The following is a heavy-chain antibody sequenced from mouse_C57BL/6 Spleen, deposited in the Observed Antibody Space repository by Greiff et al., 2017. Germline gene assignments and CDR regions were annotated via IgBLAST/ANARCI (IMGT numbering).Heavy chain of an antibody. V-gene: IGHV3-6*01. J-gene: IGHJ2*01. CDR1: GYSITSGYY. CDR3: ASVLNYYGSTVFDY. CDR2: ISYDGSN. D-gene: IGHD1-1*01. Sequence: VQLKESGPGLVKPSQSLSLTCSVTGYSITSGYYWNWIRQFPGNKLEWMGYISYDGSNNYNPSLKNRISITRDTSKNQFFLKLNSVTTEDTATYYCASVLNYYGSTVFDYWGQGTTLTVSS.